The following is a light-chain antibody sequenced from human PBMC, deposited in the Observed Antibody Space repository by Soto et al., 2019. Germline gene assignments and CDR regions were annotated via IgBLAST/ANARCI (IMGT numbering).Light chain of an antibody. J-gene: IGKJ1*01. CDR2: AAS. CDR1: QGINSY. Sequence: IQLTQSPSSLSASVGDRVTITCRSSQGINSYVAWYQQKPGKAPKLLIYAASTFQSGVPSRFSGSGSGAGFTLTICSLQPEDFAIFFCQQFNSYPRRFGQGAKVDIK. V-gene: IGKV1-9*01. CDR3: QQFNSYPRR.